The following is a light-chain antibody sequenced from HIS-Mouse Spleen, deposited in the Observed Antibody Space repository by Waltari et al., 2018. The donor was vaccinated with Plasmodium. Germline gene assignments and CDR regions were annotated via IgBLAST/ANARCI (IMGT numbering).Light chain of an antibody. J-gene: IGKJ3*01. V-gene: IGKV3-15*01. CDR3: QQYNNWSFT. CDR2: GAS. Sequence: EIVMTQSPATLSGSPGERATLSCRASQSVSSDLAWYQQKPGQAPRLLIYGASTRATGIPARCSGSGSGTEFTLTISSLQSEEFAVYYCQQYNNWSFTFGPGTKVDIK. CDR1: QSVSSD.